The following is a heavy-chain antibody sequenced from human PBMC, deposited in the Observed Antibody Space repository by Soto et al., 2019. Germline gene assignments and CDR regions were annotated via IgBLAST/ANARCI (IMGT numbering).Heavy chain of an antibody. D-gene: IGHD2-15*01. CDR2: IYYSGST. J-gene: IGHJ6*02. CDR1: GGSISSSSYY. V-gene: IGHV4-39*01. Sequence: QLQLQESGPGLVKPSETLSLTCTVSGGSISSSSYYWGWIRQPPGKGLEWIGSIYYSGSTYYNPSLKSRVPISVDTSKHQFSLKLSSVTAADTAVYYCARLLVVVVIDSDGMDVWGQGTTVTVSS. CDR3: ARLLVVVVIDSDGMDV.